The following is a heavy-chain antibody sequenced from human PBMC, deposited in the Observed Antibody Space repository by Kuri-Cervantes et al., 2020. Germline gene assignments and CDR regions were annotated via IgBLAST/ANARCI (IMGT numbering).Heavy chain of an antibody. CDR2: MSGGGNTQ. J-gene: IGHJ4*02. CDR1: GFTIGYHE. CDR3: VRDQFPGAPDYFDY. Sequence: GESLKISCVASGFTIGYHEMHWVRQAPGKGLAWVAVMSGGGNTQIYADSVRGRFTISRDSSKNTASLQMSSLRPEDTAVYYCVRDQFPGAPDYFDYWGQGILVTVSS. D-gene: IGHD1-26*01. V-gene: IGHV3-30*03.